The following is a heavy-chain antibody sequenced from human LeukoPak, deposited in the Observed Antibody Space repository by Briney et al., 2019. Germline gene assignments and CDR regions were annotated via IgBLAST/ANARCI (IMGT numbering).Heavy chain of an antibody. Sequence: GGSLRLSCAASGFTFSSYEMNWVRQAPGKGLEWVSYISSSGSTIYYADSVKGRFTISRNNAKNSLYLQMNSLRAEDTAVYYCATAVAGTGEDYWGQGTLVTVSS. D-gene: IGHD6-19*01. CDR2: ISSSGSTI. J-gene: IGHJ4*02. CDR3: ATAVAGTGEDY. CDR1: GFTFSSYE. V-gene: IGHV3-48*03.